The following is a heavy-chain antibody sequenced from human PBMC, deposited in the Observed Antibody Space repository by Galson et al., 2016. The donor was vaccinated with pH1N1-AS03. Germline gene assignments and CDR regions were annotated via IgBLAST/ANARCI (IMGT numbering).Heavy chain of an antibody. V-gene: IGHV5-10-1*01. D-gene: IGHD3-10*01. CDR3: ARLMFRGRQNSGNAFDI. CDR1: GYSFPSYW. CDR2: IDPSDSYT. J-gene: IGHJ3*02. Sequence: QSGAEVKKPGESLRISCQGSGYSFPSYWINWVRQMPGKGLEWMGRIDPSDSYTNYSPSFQGHVTFSTDKSISTAYLRWNSLKASGTAMYYCARLMFRGRQNSGNAFDIWGQGTMVTVSP.